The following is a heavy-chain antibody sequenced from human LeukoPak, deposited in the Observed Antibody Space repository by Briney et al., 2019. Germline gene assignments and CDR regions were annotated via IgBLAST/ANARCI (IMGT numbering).Heavy chain of an antibody. D-gene: IGHD3-22*01. J-gene: IGHJ4*02. V-gene: IGHV3-33*01. CDR2: IWYDGSNK. Sequence: PGRALRLSCAASGFTFSSYGMHWVRQAPGKGVEWVAVIWYDGSNKYYADSVKGRFTISRDNSKNTLYLQMNSLRAEDTAVYYCARNYYDSSGYYVDYWGQGTLVTVSS. CDR1: GFTFSSYG. CDR3: ARNYYDSSGYYVDY.